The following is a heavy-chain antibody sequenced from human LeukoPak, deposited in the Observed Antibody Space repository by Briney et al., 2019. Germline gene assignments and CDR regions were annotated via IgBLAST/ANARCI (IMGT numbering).Heavy chain of an antibody. J-gene: IGHJ5*02. V-gene: IGHV1-2*02. D-gene: IGHD2-2*01. CDR2: INPNSGGT. CDR3: AREYCSSTSCSKGGWFDP. CDR1: GYTFTGYY. Sequence: GASVKVSCKASGYTFTGYYMHWVRQAPGQGLEWMGWINPNSGGTNYAQKFQGRVTMTRDTSISTGYMELSRLRSDDTAVYYCAREYCSSTSCSKGGWFDPWGQGTLVTVSS.